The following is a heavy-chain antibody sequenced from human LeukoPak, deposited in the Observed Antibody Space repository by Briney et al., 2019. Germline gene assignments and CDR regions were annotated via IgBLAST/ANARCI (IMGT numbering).Heavy chain of an antibody. J-gene: IGHJ4*02. V-gene: IGHV4-34*01. CDR3: ARPKPYCSSTSCSDY. Sequence: SETLSLTRAVYGGSFSGYYWSWIRQPPGKGLEWIGEINHSGSTNYNPSLKSRVTISVDTSKNQFSLKLSSVTAADTAVYYCARPKPYCSSTSCSDYWGQGTLVTVSP. CDR2: INHSGST. CDR1: GGSFSGYY. D-gene: IGHD2-2*01.